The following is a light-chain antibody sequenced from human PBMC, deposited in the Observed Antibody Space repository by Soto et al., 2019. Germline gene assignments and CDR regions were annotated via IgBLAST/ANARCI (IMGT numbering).Light chain of an antibody. J-gene: IGLJ2*01. CDR1: SSDVGVYNY. CDR2: DVS. V-gene: IGLV2-14*01. Sequence: QSALTQPASVSGSPGQSSTISCTGTSSDVGVYNYVSWYQQHPGKAPKLMIYDVSNRPSGVSNRFSGSKSGNTASLTISGLQAEDEADYYCSSYTSSSTRVFGGGTQLTVL. CDR3: SSYTSSSTRV.